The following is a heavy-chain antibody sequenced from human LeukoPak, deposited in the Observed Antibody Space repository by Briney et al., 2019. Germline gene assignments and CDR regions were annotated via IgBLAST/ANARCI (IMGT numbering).Heavy chain of an antibody. J-gene: IGHJ6*03. Sequence: SDTLSLTCTVSGGSISSGSYYWNWIRQPAGKGLEWIGRIYTSGSTNYNPSLKSRITISVDTSKNQFSLKLSSVTAADTAVYYCARDMRGRQRWLSPRYYYYMDVWGKGTTVTISS. D-gene: IGHD5-24*01. CDR1: GGSISSGSYY. CDR2: IYTSGST. V-gene: IGHV4-61*02. CDR3: ARDMRGRQRWLSPRYYYYMDV.